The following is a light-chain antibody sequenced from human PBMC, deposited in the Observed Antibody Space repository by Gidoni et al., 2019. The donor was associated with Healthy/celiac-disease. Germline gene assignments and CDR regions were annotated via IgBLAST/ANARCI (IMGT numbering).Light chain of an antibody. CDR1: QSVLYSSNNKNY. V-gene: IGKV4-1*01. CDR3: QQYYSTPQT. J-gene: IGKJ1*01. Sequence: IVMTQSPDSLAVSLVERATINCKSSQSVLYSSNNKNYLAWYQQKPGQPPKLLIYWASTRESGVPDRFSGSGSGTDFTLTISSLQAEDVAVYYCQQYYSTPQTFGQGTKVEIK. CDR2: WAS.